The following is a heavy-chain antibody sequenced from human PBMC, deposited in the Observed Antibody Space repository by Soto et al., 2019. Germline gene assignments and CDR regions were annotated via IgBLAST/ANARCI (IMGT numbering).Heavy chain of an antibody. V-gene: IGHV1-69*01. CDR3: WRHDKTALPPLDS. CDR2: TIPAFGTA. Sequence: QVHLVQSGAEVKSPGSAVKVSCKVSGAGDTFSNYGLNWMRQAPGQGLEWMGGTIPAFGTANYAQKFQGRVTITADPSTTPAYMELSSLRSDDTAVYYCWRHDKTALPPLDSWGQGTLVSVSS. CDR1: GAGDTFSNYG. D-gene: IGHD1-1*01. J-gene: IGHJ4*02.